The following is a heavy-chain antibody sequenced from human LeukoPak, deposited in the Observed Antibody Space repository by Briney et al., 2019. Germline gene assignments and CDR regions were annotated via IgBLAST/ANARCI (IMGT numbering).Heavy chain of an antibody. CDR3: ARDAVGATSTNDAFDI. Sequence: PGGSLRPSCAASGFTFSSYWMSWVRQAPGKGLEWVANIKQDGSEKYYVDSVKGRFTISRDNAKNSLYLQMNSPRAEDTAVYYCARDAVGATSTNDAFDIWGQGTMVTVSS. D-gene: IGHD1-26*01. CDR1: GFTFSSYW. V-gene: IGHV3-7*01. J-gene: IGHJ3*02. CDR2: IKQDGSEK.